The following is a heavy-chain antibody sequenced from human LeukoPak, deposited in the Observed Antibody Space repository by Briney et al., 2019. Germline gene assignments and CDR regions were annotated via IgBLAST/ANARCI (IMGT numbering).Heavy chain of an antibody. Sequence: GASVKVSCKASGYTFTSYDINWVRQATGQGLEWMGWMNPNSGNTGYAQKFQGRVTITRNTSISTAYMELSSLRSEDTAVYYCVRADVVVVVPAASYYYYYMDVWGKGTTVTVSS. CDR2: MNPNSGNT. CDR3: VRADVVVVVPAASYYYYYMDV. D-gene: IGHD2-2*01. J-gene: IGHJ6*03. CDR1: GYTFTSYD. V-gene: IGHV1-8*03.